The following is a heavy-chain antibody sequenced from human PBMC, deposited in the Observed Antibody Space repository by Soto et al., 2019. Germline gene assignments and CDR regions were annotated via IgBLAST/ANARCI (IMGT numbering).Heavy chain of an antibody. D-gene: IGHD3-10*01. J-gene: IGHJ4*02. CDR1: VGSISSSY. V-gene: IGHV4-59*01. CDR3: ARDSRDYYGSGSPHYFDY. Sequence: SGTLSLTCTVSVGSISSSYWSWIRQPPGKGLEWIGYIYYSGSTNYNPSLKSRVTISVDTSKNQFSLKLSSVTAADTAVYYCARDSRDYYGSGSPHYFDYWGQGTLVTVSS. CDR2: IYYSGST.